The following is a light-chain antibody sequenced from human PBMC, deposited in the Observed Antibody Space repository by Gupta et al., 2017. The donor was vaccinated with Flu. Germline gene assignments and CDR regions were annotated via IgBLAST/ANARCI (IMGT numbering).Light chain of an antibody. CDR3: QAWDNDSGF. CDR2: QET. J-gene: IGLJ2*01. V-gene: IGLV3-1*01. Sequence: SYELTQPPSVSVSPGQTAHISCSGHKLADKYPCWYQQRPGQSPILIIYQETKRASGISERFSGSNSGNSATLTISGTQAMDEAVYYCQAWDNDSGFFGGGTMLTVL. CDR1: KLADKY.